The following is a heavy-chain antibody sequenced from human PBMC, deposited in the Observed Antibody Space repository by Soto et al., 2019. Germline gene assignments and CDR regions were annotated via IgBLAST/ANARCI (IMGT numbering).Heavy chain of an antibody. Sequence: QVQLVQSGAEVKKPGSSVKVSCKASGGTFSSYAISWVRQAPGQGLEWLGGIIPIFGTANYAQKFQGRVTITADESTSTAYMELSSLRSEDTAVYYCARGRGRKLWPVTDCWGQGTLVTVSS. D-gene: IGHD5-18*01. CDR2: IIPIFGTA. CDR3: ARGRGRKLWPVTDC. V-gene: IGHV1-69*12. CDR1: GGTFSSYA. J-gene: IGHJ4*02.